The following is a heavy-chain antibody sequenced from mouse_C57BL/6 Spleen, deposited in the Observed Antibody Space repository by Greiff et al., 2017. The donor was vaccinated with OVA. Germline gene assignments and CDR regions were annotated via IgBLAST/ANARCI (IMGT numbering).Heavy chain of an antibody. Sequence: QVQLQQPGAELVKPGASVKLSCKASGYTFTSYWMHWVKQRPGRGLEWIGRIDPNSGGTKYNEKFKSKATLTVDKPSSTAYMQLSSLTSEDSAVYDCAREAYGSSPNWYFDVWGTGTTVTVSS. CDR3: AREAYGSSPNWYFDV. D-gene: IGHD1-1*01. CDR1: GYTFTSYW. V-gene: IGHV1-72*01. CDR2: IDPNSGGT. J-gene: IGHJ1*03.